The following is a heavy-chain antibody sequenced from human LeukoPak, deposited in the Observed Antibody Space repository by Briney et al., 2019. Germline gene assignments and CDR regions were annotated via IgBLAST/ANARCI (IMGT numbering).Heavy chain of an antibody. V-gene: IGHV4-31*03. CDR2: IYYSGST. Sequence: SETLSLTCTVSGGSISSGGYYWIWIRQHPGKGLEWTGYIYYSGSTYYNPSLKSRVTISVDTSKNQFSLKLSSVTAADTAVYYCARDDYDSSGSVGYWGQGTLVTVSS. J-gene: IGHJ4*02. D-gene: IGHD3-22*01. CDR3: ARDDYDSSGSVGY. CDR1: GGSISSGGYY.